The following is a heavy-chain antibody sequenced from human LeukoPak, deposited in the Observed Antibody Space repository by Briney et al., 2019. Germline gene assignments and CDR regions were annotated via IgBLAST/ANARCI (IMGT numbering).Heavy chain of an antibody. Sequence: ASVKVSCTASGYTFTSYAMHWVRQAPGQRLEWMGWINAGNGNTKYSQKFQGRVTITRDTSASTAYMELSSLRSEDTAVYYCARATEHSGWVYWGQGTLVTVSS. CDR2: INAGNGNT. CDR3: ARATEHSGWVY. J-gene: IGHJ4*02. V-gene: IGHV1-3*01. CDR1: GYTFTSYA. D-gene: IGHD6-19*01.